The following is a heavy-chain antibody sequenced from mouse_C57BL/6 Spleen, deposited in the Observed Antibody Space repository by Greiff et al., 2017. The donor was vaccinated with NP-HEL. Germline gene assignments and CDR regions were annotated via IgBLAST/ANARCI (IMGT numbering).Heavy chain of an antibody. CDR3: ARSSITTGDWYFDV. V-gene: IGHV1-55*01. CDR2: IYPGSGST. D-gene: IGHD1-1*01. CDR1: GYTFTSYW. Sequence: VQRVESGAELVKPGASVKMSCKASGYTFTSYWITWVKQRPGQGLEWIGDIYPGSGSTNYNEKFKSKATLTVDTSSSTAYMQLSSLTSEDSAVYDCARSSITTGDWYFDVWGTGTTVTVSS. J-gene: IGHJ1*03.